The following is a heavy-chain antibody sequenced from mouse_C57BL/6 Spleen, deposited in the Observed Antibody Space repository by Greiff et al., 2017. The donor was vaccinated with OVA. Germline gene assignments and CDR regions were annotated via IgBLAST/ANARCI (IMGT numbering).Heavy chain of an antibody. CDR1: GYSITSGYD. CDR3: ARYYGRRELAY. J-gene: IGHJ3*01. V-gene: IGHV3-1*01. Sequence: DVQLQESGPGMVKPSQSLSLTCTVTGYSITSGYDWHWIRHFPGNKLEWMGYISYSGSTNYNPSLKSRISITHDTSKNHFFLKLNSVTTEDTATYYCARYYGRRELAYWGQGTLVTVSA. D-gene: IGHD1-1*01. CDR2: ISYSGST.